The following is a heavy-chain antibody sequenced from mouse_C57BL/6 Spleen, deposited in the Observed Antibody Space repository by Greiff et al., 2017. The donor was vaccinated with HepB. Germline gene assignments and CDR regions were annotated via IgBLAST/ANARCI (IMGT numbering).Heavy chain of an antibody. J-gene: IGHJ1*03. CDR2: IDPSDSET. D-gene: IGHD1-1*01. Sequence: QVQLKQPGAELVRPGSSVKLSCKASGYTFTSYWMHWVKKRPIQGLEWIGNIDPSDSETHYNQKFKDKATLTVDKSSSTAYMQLSSLTSEDSAVYYCARGYYGSRRYFDVWGTGTTVTVSS. V-gene: IGHV1-52*01. CDR3: ARGYYGSRRYFDV. CDR1: GYTFTSYW.